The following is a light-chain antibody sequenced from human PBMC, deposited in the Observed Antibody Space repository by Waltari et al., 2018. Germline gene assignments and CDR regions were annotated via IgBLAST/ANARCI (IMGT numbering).Light chain of an antibody. Sequence: ITGKARHMVKNNLAWDQQAPEKAPKVLIHKASRLESGAPTRCSGSGYGTEFTLTISSLQPDDFATYYGQEYDSLPVTFGGGTKVEI. CDR3: QEYDSLPVT. CDR1: HMVKNN. V-gene: IGKV1-5*03. CDR2: KAS. J-gene: IGKJ4*01.